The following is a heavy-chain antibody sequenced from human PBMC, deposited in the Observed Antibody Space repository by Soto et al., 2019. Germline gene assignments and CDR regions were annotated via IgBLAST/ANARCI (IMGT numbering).Heavy chain of an antibody. CDR1: GFTFSSYA. D-gene: IGHD7-27*01. J-gene: IGHJ4*02. CDR3: ARSSTGDMRDLYYFDY. Sequence: GGSLRLSCAASGFTFSSYAMHWVRQAPGKGLEWVAVISYDGSNKYYADSVKGRFTISRDNSKNTLYLQMNSLRAGDTAVYYCARSSTGDMRDLYYFDYWGQGTLVTVSS. V-gene: IGHV3-30*04. CDR2: ISYDGSNK.